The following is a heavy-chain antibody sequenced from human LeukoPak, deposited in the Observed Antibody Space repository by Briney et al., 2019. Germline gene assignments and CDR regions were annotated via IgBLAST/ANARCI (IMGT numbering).Heavy chain of an antibody. V-gene: IGHV3-30-3*01. CDR2: ISYDGSNK. CDR1: RFTFSSYA. J-gene: IGHJ4*02. CDR3: ARDRVGATDYFDY. Sequence: PPGGTLRLSCAASRFTFSSYAMHWVRQAPGKGLESVAVISYDGSNKYYADSVKGRFTISRDNSKNTLYLQMNSLRAEDTAVYYCARDRVGATDYFDYWGQGTLVTVSS. D-gene: IGHD1-26*01.